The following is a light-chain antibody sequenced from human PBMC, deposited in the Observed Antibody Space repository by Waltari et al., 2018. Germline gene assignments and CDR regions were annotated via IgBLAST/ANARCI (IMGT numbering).Light chain of an antibody. Sequence: DIQMTQSPSSLSASVGDRATITFRASQTISNHLNWYQHKPGQAPRLLIFGVSSLRGGVPSRFRGSGSETDFTLTISGLQPEDLATYYCQHSDGPSPFGQGTKLEIK. CDR3: QHSDGPSP. CDR1: QTISNH. J-gene: IGKJ2*01. V-gene: IGKV1-39*01. CDR2: GVS.